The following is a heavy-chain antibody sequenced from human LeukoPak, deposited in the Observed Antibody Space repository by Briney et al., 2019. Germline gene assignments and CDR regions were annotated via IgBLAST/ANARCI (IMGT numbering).Heavy chain of an antibody. D-gene: IGHD3-22*01. J-gene: IGHJ4*02. CDR3: ARSALPYDSSGYQPGTLEY. CDR2: IIPIFGTA. V-gene: IGHV1-69*05. Sequence: GASVNVSCKASGGTFSRYAISWVRQAPGQGLEWMGGIIPIFGTANYAQKFQGRVTITTDESTSTAYMELSSLRSEDTAVYYCARSALPYDSSGYQPGTLEYWGQGTLVTVSS. CDR1: GGTFSRYA.